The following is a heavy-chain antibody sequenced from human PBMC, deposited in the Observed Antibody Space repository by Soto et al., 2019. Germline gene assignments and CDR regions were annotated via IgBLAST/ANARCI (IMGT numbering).Heavy chain of an antibody. CDR1: GGSILNGGHY. D-gene: IGHD3-22*01. CDR2: IFFSGNT. Sequence: PSETLSLTCTVSGGSILNGGHYWTWIRQPPGKGLEWIGKIFFSGNTHYNTALKSRLSFSVDTSKNQFSLQLNSVTPEDTAVYYCARSGPGGYIDYWGQGTLVTVSS. CDR3: ARSGPGGYIDY. V-gene: IGHV4-31*02. J-gene: IGHJ4*02.